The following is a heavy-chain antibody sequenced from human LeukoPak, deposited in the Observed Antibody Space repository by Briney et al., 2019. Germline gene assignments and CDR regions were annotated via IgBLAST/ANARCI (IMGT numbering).Heavy chain of an antibody. J-gene: IGHJ3*02. CDR3: ARDWTNYYDSSGYYPRGAFDI. D-gene: IGHD3-22*01. Sequence: VASVKVSCKASGGTFSSYAISWVRQAPGQGLEWMGGIIPIFGTANYAQKFQGRVTITADESTSTAYMELSSLRSEDTAVYYCARDWTNYYDSSGYYPRGAFDIWGQGTMVTGSS. V-gene: IGHV1-69*13. CDR2: IIPIFGTA. CDR1: GGTFSSYA.